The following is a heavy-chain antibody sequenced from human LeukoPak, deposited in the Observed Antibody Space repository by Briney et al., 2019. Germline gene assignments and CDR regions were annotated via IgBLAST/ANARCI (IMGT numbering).Heavy chain of an antibody. CDR2: INWNGGST. J-gene: IGHJ4*02. CDR1: GFTFSSYG. V-gene: IGHV3-20*04. D-gene: IGHD2-8*01. Sequence: GGTLRLSCAASGFTFSSYGMSWVRQAPGKGLEWVSGINWNGGSTGYADSVKGRFTISRDNAKNSLYLQMNSLRAEDTALYYCARVRGGYRTNGVCHSPLNYWGQGTLVTVSS. CDR3: ARVRGGYRTNGVCHSPLNY.